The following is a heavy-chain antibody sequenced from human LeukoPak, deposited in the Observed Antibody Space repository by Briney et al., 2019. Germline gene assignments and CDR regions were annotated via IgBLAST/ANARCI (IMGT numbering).Heavy chain of an antibody. D-gene: IGHD1-26*01. V-gene: IGHV4-31*03. J-gene: IGHJ3*02. CDR2: IYYSGST. Sequence: PSETLSLTCTVSGGSISSGGYYWSWIRQHPGKGLEWIGYIYYSGSTYYNPSLKSRVTISVDTSKNQFSLKLSSVTAADTAVYYCARPAWEGSFDIWGQGTMVTVSS. CDR1: GGSISSGGYY. CDR3: ARPAWEGSFDI.